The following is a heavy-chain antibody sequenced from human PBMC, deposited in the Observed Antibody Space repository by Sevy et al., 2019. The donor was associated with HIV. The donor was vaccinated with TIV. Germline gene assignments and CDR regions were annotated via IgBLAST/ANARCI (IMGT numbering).Heavy chain of an antibody. CDR3: ARGYSSGWQYNWFDP. Sequence: SETLSLTCTVSGGSISSYYWSWIRQPPGKGLEWIGYIYYSGSTNYNPSLKSRVTISVDTSKNQFSLKLSSVIAADTAVYYCARGYSSGWQYNWFDPWGQGTLVTVSS. J-gene: IGHJ5*02. V-gene: IGHV4-59*01. CDR2: IYYSGST. D-gene: IGHD6-19*01. CDR1: GGSISSYY.